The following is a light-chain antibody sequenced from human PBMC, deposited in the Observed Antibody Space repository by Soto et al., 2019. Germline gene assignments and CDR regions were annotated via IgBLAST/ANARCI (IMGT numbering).Light chain of an antibody. V-gene: IGKV1-39*01. CDR2: AAS. J-gene: IGKJ1*01. CDR1: QRISNY. Sequence: DIQMTQSPSSLSASVGDRVAITCRASQRISNYLNWYQQKPGKAPKLLIYAASTLQSGVPSRFSGSGSGTAFTLTISSLQPEDFATYYCQQRYSTPRTFGQGTKVEIK. CDR3: QQRYSTPRT.